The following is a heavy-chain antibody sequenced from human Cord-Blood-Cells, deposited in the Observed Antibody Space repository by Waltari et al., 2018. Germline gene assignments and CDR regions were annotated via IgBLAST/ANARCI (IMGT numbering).Heavy chain of an antibody. CDR2: INQSGST. CDR3: ARAVYDFWSGYPLYFDY. Sequence: QVQLQQWGAGLLKPSETLSLTCAVYGGSFSGYYWSWIRQPPGKGLEWIGEINQSGSTNYNPSLKSRVTISVDTSKNQFSLKLSSVTAADTAVYYCARAVYDFWSGYPLYFDYWGQGTLVTVSS. CDR1: GGSFSGYY. D-gene: IGHD3-3*01. V-gene: IGHV4-34*01. J-gene: IGHJ4*02.